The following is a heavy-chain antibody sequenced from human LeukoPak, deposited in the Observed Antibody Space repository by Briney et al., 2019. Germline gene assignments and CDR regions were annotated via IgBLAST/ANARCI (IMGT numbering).Heavy chain of an antibody. J-gene: IGHJ2*01. V-gene: IGHV4-59*11. Sequence: SETLSLTCTVSGGSISSHYWSWIRQPPGKGLEWIGYIYYSGSTNYNPSLKSRVTISVDTSKNQFSLKLSSVTAADTAVYYCARVKDSSSAPDWYFDLWGRGTLVTVSS. CDR2: IYYSGST. D-gene: IGHD6-6*01. CDR3: ARVKDSSSAPDWYFDL. CDR1: GGSISSHY.